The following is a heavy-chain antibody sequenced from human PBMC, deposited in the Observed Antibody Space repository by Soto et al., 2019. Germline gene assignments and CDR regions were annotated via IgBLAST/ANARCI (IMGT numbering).Heavy chain of an antibody. V-gene: IGHV1-69*13. CDR1: GGTFSSYA. J-gene: IGHJ6*02. D-gene: IGHD2-21*02. CDR3: ARGEGGDVLTPREKYYYYYYGMDV. CDR2: IIPIFGTA. Sequence: SVKVSCKASGGTFSSYAISWVRQAPGQGLEWMGGIIPIFGTANYAQEFQGRVTITADESTSTAYMELSSLRSEDTAVYYCARGEGGDVLTPREKYYYYYYGMDVWGQGTTVTVSS.